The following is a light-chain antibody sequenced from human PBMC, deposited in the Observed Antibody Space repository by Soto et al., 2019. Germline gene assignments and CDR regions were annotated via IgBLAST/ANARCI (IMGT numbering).Light chain of an antibody. CDR2: GAS. J-gene: IGKJ5*01. CDR1: QSVSNNF. V-gene: IGKV3-20*01. Sequence: EIVLTQSPGTLSLSPGERATLSCRASQSVSNNFLAWYQQKPGQAPRLLIYGASSRATGIPDRFSGSGSGTDFTLTINRLEPEEFAVYYCQHCGSSPGTFGQGTRLEIK. CDR3: QHCGSSPGT.